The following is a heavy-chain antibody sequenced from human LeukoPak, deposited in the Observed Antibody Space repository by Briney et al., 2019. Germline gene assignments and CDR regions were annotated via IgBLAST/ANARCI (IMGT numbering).Heavy chain of an antibody. V-gene: IGHV4-34*01. Sequence: SETLSLTCAVYGGSFSGYYWSWIRQPPGKGLEWIGEINHSGSTNYNPSLKSRITISVDTSKNQFSLQLSSVTAADTAVYYCARGERINYYGSGSYYKHFDYWGQGTLVTVSS. CDR2: INHSGST. CDR3: ARGERINYYGSGSYYKHFDY. CDR1: GGSFSGYY. D-gene: IGHD3-10*01. J-gene: IGHJ4*02.